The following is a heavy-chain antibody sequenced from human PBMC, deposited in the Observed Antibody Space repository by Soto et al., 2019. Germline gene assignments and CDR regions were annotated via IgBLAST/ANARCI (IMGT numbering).Heavy chain of an antibody. Sequence: KPSETLSLTCAVYGGSFSGYYWSWIRQPPGKGLEWIGEINHSGSTNYNPSLKSRVTISVDTSKNQFSLKLSSVTAADTAAYYCARGRGGNYGYWGQGTLVTVSS. CDR1: GGSFSGYY. V-gene: IGHV4-34*01. J-gene: IGHJ4*02. CDR3: ARGRGGNYGY. CDR2: INHSGST. D-gene: IGHD1-7*01.